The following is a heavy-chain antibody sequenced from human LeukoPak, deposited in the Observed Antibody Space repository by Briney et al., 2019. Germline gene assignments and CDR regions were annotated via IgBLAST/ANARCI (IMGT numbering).Heavy chain of an antibody. CDR1: GGSISSYY. CDR3: ARSITMVRGAPLYFDY. V-gene: IGHV4-59*08. J-gene: IGHJ4*02. Sequence: SETLSLTCTVSGGSISSYYWSWIRQPPGKGLEWIGYIYYSGSTNYNPSLKSRVTISVDTSKNQFSLKLSSVTAADTAVYYCARSITMVRGAPLYFDYWGQGTLVTVSS. CDR2: IYYSGST. D-gene: IGHD3-10*01.